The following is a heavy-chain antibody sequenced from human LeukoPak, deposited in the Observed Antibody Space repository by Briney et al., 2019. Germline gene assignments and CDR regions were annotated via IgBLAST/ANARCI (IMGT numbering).Heavy chain of an antibody. CDR2: IYYSGST. V-gene: IGHV4-39*01. Sequence: SETLSLTCTVSGGSISSSSYYWGWIRQPPGKGLEWIGSIYYSGSTYYNPSLKSRVTISVDTSKNQFSLKLSSVTAADTAVYYCARQDIVVVPAVHGAFDIWGQGTMVTVSS. J-gene: IGHJ3*02. CDR1: GGSISSSSYY. CDR3: ARQDIVVVPAVHGAFDI. D-gene: IGHD2-2*01.